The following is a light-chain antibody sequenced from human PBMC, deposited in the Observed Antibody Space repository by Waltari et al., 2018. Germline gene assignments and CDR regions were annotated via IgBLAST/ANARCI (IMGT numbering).Light chain of an antibody. Sequence: ELVMTQSPATLSVSPGETATLSCRASKSVSSNLAWYQQKPGQAPRLLIYGASTRATGIPARFSGSGSGTEFTLTISSLQSEDFAVYYCQQYNNWPITFGQGTRLEIK. CDR1: KSVSSN. CDR3: QQYNNWPIT. CDR2: GAS. V-gene: IGKV3-15*01. J-gene: IGKJ5*01.